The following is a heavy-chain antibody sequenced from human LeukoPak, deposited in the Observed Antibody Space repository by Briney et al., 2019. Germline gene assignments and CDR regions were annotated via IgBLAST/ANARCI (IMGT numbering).Heavy chain of an antibody. CDR3: ARDRGPVVVTASGGYYGMDV. J-gene: IGHJ6*02. V-gene: IGHV3-11*01. Sequence: GGSLRLSCAASGFTFSDYYMSWIRQAPGKGLEWVSYISSSGSTIYYADSVKGRFTISRDNAKNSLYLQMNSLRAEDTAVYYCARDRGPVVVTASGGYYGMDVWGQGTTVTVSS. CDR2: ISSSGSTI. CDR1: GFTFSDYY. D-gene: IGHD2-21*02.